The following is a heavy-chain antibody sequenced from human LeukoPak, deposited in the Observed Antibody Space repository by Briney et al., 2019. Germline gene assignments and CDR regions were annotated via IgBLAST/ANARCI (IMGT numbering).Heavy chain of an antibody. D-gene: IGHD3-10*01. J-gene: IGHJ4*02. Sequence: GASVKVSCKASGGTFSSYAISWVRQAPGQGLEWMGRIIPILGIANYAQKFQGRVTITADKSTSTAYMELSSLRSEDTAVYYCARGVPYYSSGSYEYWGQGTLVTVSS. CDR3: ARGVPYYSSGSYEY. CDR1: GGTFSSYA. CDR2: IIPILGIA. V-gene: IGHV1-69*04.